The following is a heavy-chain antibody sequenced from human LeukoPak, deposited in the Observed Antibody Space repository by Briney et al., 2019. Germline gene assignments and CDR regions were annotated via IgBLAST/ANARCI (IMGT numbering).Heavy chain of an antibody. V-gene: IGHV4-39*07. CDR3: ARGYHYDYVWGSYRLDY. Sequence: ASETLSLTCTVSGGSISSSSYYWGWIRQPPGKGLEWIGSIYYSGSTYYNPSLKSRVTISVDTSKNQFSLKLSSVTAADTAVYYCARGYHYDYVWGSYRLDYWGQGTLVTVSS. CDR2: IYYSGST. CDR1: GGSISSSSYY. D-gene: IGHD3-16*02. J-gene: IGHJ4*02.